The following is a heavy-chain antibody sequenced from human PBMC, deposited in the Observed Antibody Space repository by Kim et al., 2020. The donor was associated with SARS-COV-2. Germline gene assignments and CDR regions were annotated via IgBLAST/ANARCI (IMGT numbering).Heavy chain of an antibody. Sequence: ASVKVSCKASGYTFTSYGISWVRQAPGQGLEWMGWISAYNGNTNYAQKLQGRVTMTTDTSTSTAYMELRSLRSDDTAVYYCARERGRRFLEWFWEGMDVWGQGTTVTVSS. J-gene: IGHJ6*02. CDR2: ISAYNGNT. CDR3: ARERGRRFLEWFWEGMDV. CDR1: GYTFTSYG. V-gene: IGHV1-18*01. D-gene: IGHD3-3*01.